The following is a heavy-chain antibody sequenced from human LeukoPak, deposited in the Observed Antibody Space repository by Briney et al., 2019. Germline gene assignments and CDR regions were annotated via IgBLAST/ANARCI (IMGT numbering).Heavy chain of an antibody. J-gene: IGHJ4*02. Sequence: GGSLRLSCAASGFTFSSCGLNWVRQAPGKGLEWVSSIGPTGTDRYYADSARGRFTISRDNAKNTMYLQMDSLRDEDTAVYYCATETIGRHYDYWGQGTLLTVSS. CDR1: GFTFSSCG. CDR3: ATETIGRHYDY. V-gene: IGHV3-21*01. CDR2: IGPTGTDR. D-gene: IGHD1-14*01.